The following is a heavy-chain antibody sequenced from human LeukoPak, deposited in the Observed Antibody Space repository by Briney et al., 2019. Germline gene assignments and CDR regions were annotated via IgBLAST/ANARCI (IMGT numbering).Heavy chain of an antibody. CDR3: ARGAYYDSSGYGGSYYYYYGMDV. J-gene: IGHJ6*02. V-gene: IGHV4-31*03. CDR1: GGSISSGGYY. Sequence: PSETLSLTCTVSGGSISSGGYYWSWIRQHPGKGLEWIGYIFYSGSSYYNPSLKSRVTISVDTSKNQFSLKLSSVTAADTAVYYCARGAYYDSSGYGGSYYYYYGMDVWGQGTTVTVYS. CDR2: IFYSGSS. D-gene: IGHD3-22*01.